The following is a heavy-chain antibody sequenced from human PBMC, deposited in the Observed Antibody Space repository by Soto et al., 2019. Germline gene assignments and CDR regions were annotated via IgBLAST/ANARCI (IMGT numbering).Heavy chain of an antibody. CDR1: GGSISSGDYY. V-gene: IGHV4-30-4*01. J-gene: IGHJ4*02. Sequence: SETLSLTCTVSGGSISSGDYYWSWIRQPPGKGLEWIGYIYYSGSTNYNPSLKSRVTISVDTSKNQFSLKLSSVTAADTAVYYCASRVRYYFDYWGQGTLVTVSS. CDR2: IYYSGST. CDR3: ASRVRYYFDY.